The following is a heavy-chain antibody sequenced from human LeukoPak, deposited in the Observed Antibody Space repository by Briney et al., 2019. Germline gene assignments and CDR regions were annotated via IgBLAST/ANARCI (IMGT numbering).Heavy chain of an antibody. V-gene: IGHV1-8*01. D-gene: IGHD2-2*01. CDR2: MNPNSGNT. Sequence: ASVKVSCKASGYTFTSFDINWVRQATGQGLEWMGWMNPNSGNTGSAQKFQGRVTMTRNTSISTAYMELSSLRSEDTAMYYCARGRRGIVVVPAATHNWFDPWGQGTLVTVSS. J-gene: IGHJ5*02. CDR3: ARGRRGIVVVPAATHNWFDP. CDR1: GYTFTSFD.